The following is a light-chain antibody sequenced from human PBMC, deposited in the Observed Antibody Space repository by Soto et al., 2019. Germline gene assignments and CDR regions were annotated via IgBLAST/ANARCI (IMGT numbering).Light chain of an antibody. J-gene: IGKJ1*01. CDR3: QQRYNWPLT. CDR2: DAS. V-gene: IGKV3-11*01. CDR1: QSAGSY. Sequence: EVVLTQSPATLSLSPGERVTLSCRASQSAGSYLAWYQQKLGQAPRLLIYDASNRATGIPARFSGSGSGTDFTLTISSLEPEDFAVYYCQQRYNWPLTFGQGTKVDIK.